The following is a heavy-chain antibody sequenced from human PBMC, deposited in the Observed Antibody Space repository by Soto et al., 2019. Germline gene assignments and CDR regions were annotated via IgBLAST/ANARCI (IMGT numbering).Heavy chain of an antibody. CDR1: GFTFSSYA. V-gene: IGHV3-23*01. CDR3: AKVSRLGSYFDY. J-gene: IGHJ4*02. Sequence: PGGSLRLSCAASGFTFSSYAMSWVRQAPGKGLEWVSAISGNGGSTYYADSVKGRFTISRDNSKNTLYLQMNSLRAEDTAVYYCAKVSRLGSYFDYWGQGTLVTVSS. CDR2: ISGNGGST. D-gene: IGHD1-26*01.